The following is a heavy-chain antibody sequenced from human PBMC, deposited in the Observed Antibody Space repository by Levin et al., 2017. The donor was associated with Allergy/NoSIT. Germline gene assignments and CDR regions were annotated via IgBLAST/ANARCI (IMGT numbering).Heavy chain of an antibody. CDR2: ISFDENKK. D-gene: IGHD3-10*01. CDR1: GFTFSTFA. V-gene: IGHV3-30-3*01. CDR3: ARGSSKGLLLNFDY. Sequence: PGESLKISCAASGFTFSTFAFHWVRQAPGKGLEWVALISFDENKKFYADSVRGRFTVSRDNSKNTLYLQMNSLRPEDTAVYYCARGSSKGLLLNFDYWGQGTLVTVSS. J-gene: IGHJ4*02.